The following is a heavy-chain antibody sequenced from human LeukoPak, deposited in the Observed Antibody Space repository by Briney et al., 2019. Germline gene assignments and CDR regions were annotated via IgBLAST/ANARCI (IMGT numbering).Heavy chain of an antibody. J-gene: IGHJ5*02. Sequence: EASVTVSCKGSGYTFTDYYLHWVRQAPGQGLELVGYINPRDRGTSSPQNCRGRVTMTTDASSSTAYMVLSRLTSDDTAIYYCAREGNGLLSKDLASWGQGTLVTVSS. CDR3: AREGNGLLSKDLAS. V-gene: IGHV1-2*02. CDR1: GYTFTDYY. CDR2: INPRDRGT. D-gene: IGHD2-15*01.